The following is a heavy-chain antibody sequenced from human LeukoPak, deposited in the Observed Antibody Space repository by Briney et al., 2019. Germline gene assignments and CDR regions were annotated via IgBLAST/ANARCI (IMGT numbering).Heavy chain of an antibody. CDR3: ARDLYRIVVVPHYFDY. J-gene: IGHJ4*02. Sequence: GRSLRLSCAASGFTFSSYEMNWVRQAPGKGLEWFSYISSSGSTIYYADSVKGRFTISRDNAKNSLYLQMNSLRAEDTAVYYCARDLYRIVVVPHYFDYWGQGTLVTVSS. CDR2: ISSSGSTI. D-gene: IGHD3-22*01. V-gene: IGHV3-48*03. CDR1: GFTFSSYE.